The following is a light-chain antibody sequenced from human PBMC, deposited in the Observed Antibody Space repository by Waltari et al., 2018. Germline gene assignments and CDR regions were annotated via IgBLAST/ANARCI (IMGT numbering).Light chain of an antibody. Sequence: EIVMTQSPATLSVSPGETATLSCRASQSVSSNVAWYQKKPGQAPRLLIYDASTRATSSPAKFRGSGSGTEITLTISSLQSEDFAVYYCQQYNRWPPITFGHGTRLEIK. CDR3: QQYNRWPPIT. J-gene: IGKJ5*01. CDR2: DAS. V-gene: IGKV3-15*01. CDR1: QSVSSN.